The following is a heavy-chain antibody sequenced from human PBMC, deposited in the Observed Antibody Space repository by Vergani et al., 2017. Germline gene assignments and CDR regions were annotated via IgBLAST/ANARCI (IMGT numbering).Heavy chain of an antibody. V-gene: IGHV3-48*01. CDR3: ARVPASYCSSTSCSHALYYYYYMDV. J-gene: IGHJ6*03. Sequence: EVQLVESGGGLVQPGGSLRLSCAASGFTFSSYSMNWVRQAPGKGLEWVSYISSSSRTIYYAASVKGRFTISRDNAKNSLYLQMNSLRAEDTAVYYCARVPASYCSSTSCSHALYYYYYMDVWSKGTTVTVSS. CDR2: ISSSSRTI. D-gene: IGHD2-2*01. CDR1: GFTFSSYS.